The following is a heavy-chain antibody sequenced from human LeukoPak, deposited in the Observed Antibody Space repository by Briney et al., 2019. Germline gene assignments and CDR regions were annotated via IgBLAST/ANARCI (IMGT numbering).Heavy chain of an antibody. CDR1: GFTFSSYS. J-gene: IGHJ4*02. CDR2: ISSSSSTT. CDR3: VKAFQSWTLWYFDY. Sequence: GGSLRLSCAASGFTFSSYSMNWVRQAPGKGLEWVSYISSSSSTTYYADSVKGRFTISRDNSKNTLYLQMSSLRAEDTAVYYCVKAFQSWTLWYFDYWGQGTLVTVSS. D-gene: IGHD2-21*01. V-gene: IGHV3-48*01.